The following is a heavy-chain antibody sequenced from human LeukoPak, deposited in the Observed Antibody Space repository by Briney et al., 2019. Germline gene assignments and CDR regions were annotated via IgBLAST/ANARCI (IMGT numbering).Heavy chain of an antibody. CDR3: ARQRVAAAGPNWFDP. CDR1: GYTFTGYY. Sequence: ASVKVSCKASGYTFTGYYMHWVRQAPGQGLEWMGWINPNSGGTNYAQKFQGRVTMTRDTSISTAYMELSRLKYDDTAVYCCARQRVAAAGPNWFDPWGQGTLVTVSS. D-gene: IGHD6-13*01. CDR2: INPNSGGT. J-gene: IGHJ5*02. V-gene: IGHV1-2*02.